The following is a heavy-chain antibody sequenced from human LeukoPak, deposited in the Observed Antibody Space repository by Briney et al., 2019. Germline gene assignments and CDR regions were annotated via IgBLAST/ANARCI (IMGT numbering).Heavy chain of an antibody. V-gene: IGHV4-31*03. CDR2: IYNSGST. D-gene: IGHD3-16*02. CDR3: ARVLTVGGVIAN. J-gene: IGHJ4*02. Sequence: PSETLSLTCTVSGGSISSGGYYWSWIRQHPGKGLEWLGNIYNSGSTYYNPSLKSRVTISVDTSKNQFSLKLSSVTAADTAVYYCARVLTVGGVIANWGQGTLVTVSS. CDR1: GGSISSGGYY.